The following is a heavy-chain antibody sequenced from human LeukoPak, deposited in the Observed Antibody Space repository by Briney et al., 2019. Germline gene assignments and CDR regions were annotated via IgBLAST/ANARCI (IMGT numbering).Heavy chain of an antibody. CDR3: ARDYSGDPDY. V-gene: IGHV1-2*02. CDR2: INPNSGGT. Sequence: ASVKVSCKASGYTFTGNYMHWVRQAPGQGLEWMGWINPNSGGTNYQGRVTMTRDTSISTAYMELSRLRSDDTAVYYCARDYSGDPDYWGQGTLVAVSS. D-gene: IGHD2-15*01. J-gene: IGHJ4*02. CDR1: GYTFTGNY.